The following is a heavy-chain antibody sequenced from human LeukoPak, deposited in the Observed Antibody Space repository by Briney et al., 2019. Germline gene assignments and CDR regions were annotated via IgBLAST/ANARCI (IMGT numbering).Heavy chain of an antibody. CDR2: IIPIFGTA. CDR3: ASSTFWSGYPPHDAFDI. J-gene: IGHJ3*02. CDR1: GGTFSSYA. V-gene: IGHV1-69*05. D-gene: IGHD3-3*01. Sequence: SVKVSCKASGGTFSSYAISWVRQAPGQGLEWMGGIIPIFGTANYAQKFHGRVTITTDESTSTAYMELSSLRSEDTAVYYCASSTFWSGYPPHDAFDIWGQGTMVTVSS.